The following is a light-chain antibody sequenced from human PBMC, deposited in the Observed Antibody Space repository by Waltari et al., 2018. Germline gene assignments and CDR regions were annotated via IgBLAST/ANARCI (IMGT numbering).Light chain of an antibody. CDR3: QQSYSILYT. J-gene: IGKJ2*01. CDR1: QSISSY. CDR2: AAS. V-gene: IGKV1-39*01. Sequence: DIQMTQSPSSLSASVGDRVTITCRASQSISSYLNWYQQKPGKAPKLLIYAASRLQRWVPSRFSGSGSGTDFTLTISSLQPEDFATYYCQQSYSILYTFGQGTKLEIK.